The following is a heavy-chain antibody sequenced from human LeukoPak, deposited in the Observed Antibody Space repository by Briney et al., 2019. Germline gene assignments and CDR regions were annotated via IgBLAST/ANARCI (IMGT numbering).Heavy chain of an antibody. J-gene: IGHJ4*02. V-gene: IGHV1-18*04. CDR2: ISCYNGDT. Sequence: ASVKVSCKASGYTFTGYYMHWVRQAPGQGLEWMGWISCYNGDTMYAQNVQGRATMTTDTSTTTAYIELRSLSSDDTAMYYCARDPSNSAGYHAHFDSWGQGTLVTVSS. CDR3: ARDPSNSAGYHAHFDS. D-gene: IGHD5-12*01. CDR1: GYTFTGYY.